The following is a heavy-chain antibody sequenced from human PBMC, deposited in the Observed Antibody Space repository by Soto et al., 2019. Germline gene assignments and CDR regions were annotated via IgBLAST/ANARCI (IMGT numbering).Heavy chain of an antibody. D-gene: IGHD6-6*01. J-gene: IGHJ6*02. CDR2: ISYDGSNK. CDR1: GFTFSSYG. CDR3: AKIRASAIAARRGYYYYGMDV. Sequence: QVQLVESGGGVVQPGRSLRLSCAASGFTFSSYGMHWVRQAPGKGLEWVAVISYDGSNKYYADSVKGRFTISRDNSKNTLYLQMNSLRAEDTAVYYCAKIRASAIAARRGYYYYGMDVWGQGTTVTVSS. V-gene: IGHV3-30*18.